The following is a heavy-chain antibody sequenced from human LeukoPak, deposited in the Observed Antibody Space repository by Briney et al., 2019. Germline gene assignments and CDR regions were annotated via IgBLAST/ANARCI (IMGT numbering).Heavy chain of an antibody. CDR3: ARGMGDYVYYYYGMDV. V-gene: IGHV3-21*01. D-gene: IGHD4-17*01. Sequence: GGSLRLSCAASGFTFSSYSMNWVRQAPGKGLEWVSSISSSSSYIYYADSEKGRFTISRDNAKNSLYLQMNSLRAEDTAVYYCARGMGDYVYYYYGMDVWGKGTTVTVSS. J-gene: IGHJ6*04. CDR1: GFTFSSYS. CDR2: ISSSSSYI.